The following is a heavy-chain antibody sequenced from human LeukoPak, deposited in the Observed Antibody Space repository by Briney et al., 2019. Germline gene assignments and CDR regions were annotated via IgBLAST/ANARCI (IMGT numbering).Heavy chain of an antibody. Sequence: SETLSLTCAVYGGSSRGYYWSWIRQPPGKGLEWIGYIYYSGSTNYNPSLKSRVTISVDTSKNQFSLKLSSVTAADTAVYYCARHMTMVRGVTSIFDYWGQGTLVTVSS. CDR1: GGSSRGYY. V-gene: IGHV4-59*08. J-gene: IGHJ4*02. D-gene: IGHD3-10*01. CDR2: IYYSGST. CDR3: ARHMTMVRGVTSIFDY.